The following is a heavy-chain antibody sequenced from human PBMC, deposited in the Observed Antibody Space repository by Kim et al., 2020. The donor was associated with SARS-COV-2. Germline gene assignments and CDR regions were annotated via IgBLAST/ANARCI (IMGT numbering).Heavy chain of an antibody. CDR1: GYSISSGYY. CDR3: ARALKSGSYGNWFDP. CDR2: IYHSGST. V-gene: IGHV4-38-2*02. J-gene: IGHJ5*02. D-gene: IGHD1-26*01. Sequence: SETLSLTCTVSGYSISSGYYWGWIRQPPGKGLEWIGSIYHSGSTYYNPSLKSRVTISVDTSKNQFSLKLSSVTAADTAVYYCARALKSGSYGNWFDPWGQGTLVTVSS.